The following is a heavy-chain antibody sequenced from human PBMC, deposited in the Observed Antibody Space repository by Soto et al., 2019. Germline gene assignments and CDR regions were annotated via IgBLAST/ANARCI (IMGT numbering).Heavy chain of an antibody. Sequence: QVQLVESGGGVVQPGGSLNLACVASGFTVGTTGMHWVRQAPGKGLEWVAMISHSGTSKQYGDSVQGRFTVSRDDAKNTLYLQMSSLRPEDTGTYHCAKGWGSGGWFNWFHPWGQGVQVTVSS. V-gene: IGHV3-30*18. D-gene: IGHD6-19*01. CDR2: ISHSGTSK. CDR1: GFTVGTTG. J-gene: IGHJ5*02. CDR3: AKGWGSGGWFNWFHP.